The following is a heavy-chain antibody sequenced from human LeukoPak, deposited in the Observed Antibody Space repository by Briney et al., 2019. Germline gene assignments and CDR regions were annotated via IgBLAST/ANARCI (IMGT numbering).Heavy chain of an antibody. CDR2: INPNSGGT. V-gene: IGHV1-2*02. Sequence: ASVKVSCKASGYTFTGYYMHWVRQAPGQGHEWMGWINPNSGGTNYAQKFQGRVTMTRETSISKAYMELSRLRSDDTAVYYCARGRHYDSSGYFDYWGQGTLVTVSS. D-gene: IGHD3-22*01. CDR1: GYTFTGYY. J-gene: IGHJ4*02. CDR3: ARGRHYDSSGYFDY.